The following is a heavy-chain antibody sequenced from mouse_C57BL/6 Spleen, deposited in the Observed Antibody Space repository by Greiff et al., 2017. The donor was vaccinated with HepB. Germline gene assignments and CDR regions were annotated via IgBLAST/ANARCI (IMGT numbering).Heavy chain of an antibody. V-gene: IGHV1-39*01. CDR1: GYSFTDYN. CDR2: INPNYGTT. D-gene: IGHD2-5*01. CDR3: AKDYCSNYGAMDY. J-gene: IGHJ4*01. Sequence: EVQLQQSGPELVKPGASVKISCKASGYSFTDYNMNWVKQSNGKSLEWIGLINPNYGTTSYNQKFKGKATLTVDQTSSTAYMQLNSLTSEDSAVYYFAKDYCSNYGAMDYWGQGTSVTVSS.